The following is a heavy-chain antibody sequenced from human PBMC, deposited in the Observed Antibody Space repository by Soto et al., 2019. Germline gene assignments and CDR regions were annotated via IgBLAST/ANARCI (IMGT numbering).Heavy chain of an antibody. J-gene: IGHJ4*02. CDR1: GDSISRKY. CDR2: IYTTGAT. CDR3: AMTVIAPSPYLDH. Sequence: QVQLQESGPGRVKPSATLSLTCSVSGDSISRKYWSWLRQPAGGGLECICRIYTTGATNYNSYLKSRVSMSVYTSKNHFYLRLTSVTAADTAVYFCAMTVIAPSPYLDHWGQGLLVTVSS. D-gene: IGHD6-6*01. V-gene: IGHV4-4*07.